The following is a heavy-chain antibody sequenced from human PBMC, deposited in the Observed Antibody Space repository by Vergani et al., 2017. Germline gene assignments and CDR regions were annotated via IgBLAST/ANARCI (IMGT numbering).Heavy chain of an antibody. J-gene: IGHJ5*02. CDR1: GGSISSSNW. D-gene: IGHD6-13*01. CDR3: ARGPVAAAGRRWFDP. V-gene: IGHV4-4*02. CDR2: IYHSGST. Sequence: QVQLQESGPGLVKPSGTLSLTCAVSGGSISSSNWWSWVRQPPGKGLEWIGEIYHSGSTNYNPSLKSRVTISVDTSKNQFSLKLSSVTAADTAVYYCARGPVAAAGRRWFDPWGQGTLVTVSS.